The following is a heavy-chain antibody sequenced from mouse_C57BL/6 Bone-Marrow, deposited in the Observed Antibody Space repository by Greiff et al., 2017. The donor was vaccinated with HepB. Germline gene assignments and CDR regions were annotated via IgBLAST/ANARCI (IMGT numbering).Heavy chain of an antibody. J-gene: IGHJ3*01. V-gene: IGHV1-81*01. CDR2: IYPRSGNT. CDR1: GYTFTSYG. CDR3: ARWGYGSRFAY. Sequence: VKLLQSGAELARPGASVKLSCKASGYTFTSYGISWVKQRTGQGLEWIGEIYPRSGNTYYNEKFKGKATLTADKSSSTAYMELRSLTSEDSAVYFCARWGYGSRFAYWGQGTQVTVSA. D-gene: IGHD1-1*01.